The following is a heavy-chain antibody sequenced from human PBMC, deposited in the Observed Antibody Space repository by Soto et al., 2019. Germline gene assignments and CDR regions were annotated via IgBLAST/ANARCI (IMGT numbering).Heavy chain of an antibody. V-gene: IGHV1-69*12. J-gene: IGHJ5*02. D-gene: IGHD1-1*01. CDR3: ARDPQLALIDWFDP. Sequence: QVQLVQSGAEVKKPGSSVKVSCKASGGTFSSYAISWVRQAPGQGLEWMGGIIPIFGTANNAQKFQGRVTITADEXXSTAYMELSSLRSEDTAVYYCARDPQLALIDWFDPWGQGTLVTVSS. CDR1: GGTFSSYA. CDR2: IIPIFGTA.